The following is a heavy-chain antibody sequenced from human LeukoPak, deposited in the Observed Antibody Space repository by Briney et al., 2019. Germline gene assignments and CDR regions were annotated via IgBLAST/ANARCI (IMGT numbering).Heavy chain of an antibody. CDR2: ISGSGGGT. CDR3: ARVASADAQARLNY. V-gene: IGHV3-23*01. D-gene: IGHD6-19*01. J-gene: IGHJ4*02. CDR1: GFTFSSYA. Sequence: GGSLRLSCAASGFTFSSYAMSWVRQAPGKGLEWVSAISGSGGGTYYADSVKDRFTISRDYSNNTLYLQMNSLRADDTAVYYCARVASADAQARLNYWGQGTLVTVSS.